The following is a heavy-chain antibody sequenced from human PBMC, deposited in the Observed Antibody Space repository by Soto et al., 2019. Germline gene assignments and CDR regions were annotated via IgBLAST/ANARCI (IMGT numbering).Heavy chain of an antibody. Sequence: GASVKVSCKASGYTFTSYGISWVRQAPGQGLEWMGWISAYNGNTNYAQKLQGRVTMTTDTSTSTAYMELRSLRSDDTAVYYCAREGGDYYDSSGYYHHYYYGMDVWGQGTTVTVSS. J-gene: IGHJ6*02. CDR3: AREGGDYYDSSGYYHHYYYGMDV. D-gene: IGHD3-22*01. CDR2: ISAYNGNT. V-gene: IGHV1-18*01. CDR1: GYTFTSYG.